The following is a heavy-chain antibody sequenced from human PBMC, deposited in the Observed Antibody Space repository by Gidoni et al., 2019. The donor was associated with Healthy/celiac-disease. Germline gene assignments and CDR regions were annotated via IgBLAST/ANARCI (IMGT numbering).Heavy chain of an antibody. V-gene: IGHV4-39*01. CDR1: GGSTRSSSYY. CDR2: IYYSGST. CDR3: ARLIVVVPAAMIGWFDP. J-gene: IGHJ5*02. Sequence: QLQLQESGPGLVKPSETLSLTCPVSGGSTRSSSYYWGWIRQPPGKGLEWIGSIYYSGSTYYNPSLKSRVTISVDTSKNQFSLKLSSVTAADTAVYYCARLIVVVPAAMIGWFDPWGQGTLVTVSS. D-gene: IGHD2-2*01.